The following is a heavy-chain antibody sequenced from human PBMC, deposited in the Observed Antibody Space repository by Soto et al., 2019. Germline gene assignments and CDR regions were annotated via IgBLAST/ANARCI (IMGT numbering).Heavy chain of an antibody. Sequence: SLRLSCAASGFTFSSYGMHWVRQAPGKGLEWVAVISDDGSSKYYADSVKGRFTISRDNSKNTLYLQMNSLRAEDTAVYYCAKEFGELFYEYYFDYWGQGILVTVSS. CDR2: ISDDGSSK. CDR3: AKEFGELFYEYYFDY. V-gene: IGHV3-30*18. J-gene: IGHJ4*02. CDR1: GFTFSSYG. D-gene: IGHD3-10*01.